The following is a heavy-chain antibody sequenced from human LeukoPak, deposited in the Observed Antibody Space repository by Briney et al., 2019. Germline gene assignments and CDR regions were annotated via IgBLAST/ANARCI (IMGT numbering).Heavy chain of an antibody. V-gene: IGHV3-74*03. CDR1: GFTFSNYW. CDR2: IYIDGTDT. J-gene: IGHJ4*02. CDR3: ARGGNGGNSLDY. D-gene: IGHD4-23*01. Sequence: GESLRLSCVASGFTFSNYWMHWVRQAPGKGLVWVSRIYIDGTDTTYADSVKGRFTISRDNAKNTLYLQMNSLRAEDTAVYYCARGGNGGNSLDYWGQGALITAS.